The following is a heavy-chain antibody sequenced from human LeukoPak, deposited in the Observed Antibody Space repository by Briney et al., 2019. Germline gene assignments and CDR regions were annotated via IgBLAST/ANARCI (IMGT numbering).Heavy chain of an antibody. CDR2: ISSSTSGATI. Sequence: PGGSLRLSCAASGFTFSNYRMNWVRQAPGKGLEWVSYISSSTSGATIYYADSVRCRFTISRDNAKNSLYLQMNSLRAEDTAVYYCARGTGSYYGHFDYWGQGTLVTVSS. V-gene: IGHV3-48*01. CDR1: GFTFSNYR. D-gene: IGHD1-26*01. J-gene: IGHJ4*02. CDR3: ARGTGSYYGHFDY.